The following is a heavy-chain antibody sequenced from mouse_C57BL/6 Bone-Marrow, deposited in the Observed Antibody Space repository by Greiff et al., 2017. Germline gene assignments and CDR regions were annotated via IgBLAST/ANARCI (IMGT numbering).Heavy chain of an antibody. D-gene: IGHD3-1*01. V-gene: IGHV1-63*01. Sequence: QVQLKESGAELVRPGTSVKMSCKASGYTFTNYWIGWAKQRPGHGLEWIGDIYPGGGYTNYNEKFKGKATLTADKSSSTAYMQFSSLTSEDSAIYYCARSGGDYWGQGTTLTVSS. J-gene: IGHJ2*01. CDR1: GYTFTNYW. CDR3: ARSGGDY. CDR2: IYPGGGYT.